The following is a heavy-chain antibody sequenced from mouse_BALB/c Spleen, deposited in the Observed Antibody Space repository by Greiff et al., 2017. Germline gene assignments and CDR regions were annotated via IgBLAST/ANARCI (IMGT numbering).Heavy chain of an antibody. J-gene: IGHJ3*01. CDR3: ARGDYSYYGSSPAY. CDR2: IYPYNGGT. V-gene: IGHV1S29*02. D-gene: IGHD1-1*01. Sequence: EVQLQQSGPELVKPGASVKISCKASGYTFTDYNMHWVKQSHGKSLEWIGYIYPYNGGTGYNQKFKSKATLTVDNSSSTAYMELRSLTSEDSAVYYCARGDYSYYGSSPAYWGQGTLVTVSA. CDR1: GYTFTDYN.